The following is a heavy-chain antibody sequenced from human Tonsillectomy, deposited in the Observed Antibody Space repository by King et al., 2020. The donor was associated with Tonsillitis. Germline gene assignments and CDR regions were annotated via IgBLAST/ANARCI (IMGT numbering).Heavy chain of an antibody. Sequence: VQLVESGGGVVQPGRSLRLSCAASGFTFSSYDMHWVRQAPGKGLEWVAVISYDGNNKYYADSVKGRFTISRDNSKNTLYLQMNSLRAEDTAVYYCARDSVTPYYYYYYMDVWGKGTTVTVSS. CDR2: ISYDGNNK. V-gene: IGHV3-30-3*01. J-gene: IGHJ6*03. CDR3: ARDSVTPYYYYYYMDV. CDR1: GFTFSSYD. D-gene: IGHD2-21*02.